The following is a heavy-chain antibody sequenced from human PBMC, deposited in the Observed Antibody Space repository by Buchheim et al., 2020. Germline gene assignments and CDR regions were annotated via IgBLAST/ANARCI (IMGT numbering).Heavy chain of an antibody. D-gene: IGHD2-15*01. CDR2: INPSGGST. Sequence: VQLVQSGAEVKKPGESLRISCKGSGYTFTSYYMHWVRQAPGQGLEWMGIINPSGGSTSYAQKFQGRVTMTRDTSTSTVYMELSSLRSEDTAVYYCVRLCSGGSCHPDYWGQGTL. V-gene: IGHV1-46*01. CDR3: VRLCSGGSCHPDY. CDR1: GYTFTSYY. J-gene: IGHJ4*02.